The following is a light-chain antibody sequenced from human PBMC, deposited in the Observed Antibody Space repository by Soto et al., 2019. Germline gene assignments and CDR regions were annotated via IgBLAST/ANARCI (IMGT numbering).Light chain of an antibody. Sequence: DIQMTQSPSSLSASVGDRVTITCRASQSISMYLNWYQQKPGKAPKLLIYAASSLQSGVPSRFSGSGSGTDFTLTISSLQPEDFATYCCQQLNSYPQTFGQGTKVDIK. CDR3: QQLNSYPQT. CDR2: AAS. J-gene: IGKJ1*01. CDR1: QSISMY. V-gene: IGKV1-39*01.